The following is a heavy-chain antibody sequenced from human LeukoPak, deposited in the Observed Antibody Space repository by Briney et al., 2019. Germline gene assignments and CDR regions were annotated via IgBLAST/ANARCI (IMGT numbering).Heavy chain of an antibody. V-gene: IGHV4-39*07. Sequence: PSETLSLTCTVSSGSISDNNYFWGWIRQPPGKGLEWIGRIYTSGSTNYNPSLKSRVTMSVDTSKNQFSLKLSSVTAADTAVYYCARDPGLLWFGDSWFDPWGQGTLVTVSS. D-gene: IGHD3-10*01. CDR3: ARDPGLLWFGDSWFDP. CDR1: SGSISDNNYF. J-gene: IGHJ5*02. CDR2: IYTSGST.